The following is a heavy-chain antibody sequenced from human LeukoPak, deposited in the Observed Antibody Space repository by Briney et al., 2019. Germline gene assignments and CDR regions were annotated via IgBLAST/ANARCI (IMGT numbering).Heavy chain of an antibody. V-gene: IGHV1-8*02. D-gene: IGHD6-19*01. J-gene: IGHJ6*03. CDR1: GYTFTSYD. Sequence: GASVKVSCKASGYTFTSYDINWVRQATGQGLEWMGWMNPNSGNTGYAQKFQGRVTMTRDMSTSTVYMELSSLRSEDTAVYYCARDPYSSGWPVYYYYMDVWGKGTTVTVSS. CDR3: ARDPYSSGWPVYYYYMDV. CDR2: MNPNSGNT.